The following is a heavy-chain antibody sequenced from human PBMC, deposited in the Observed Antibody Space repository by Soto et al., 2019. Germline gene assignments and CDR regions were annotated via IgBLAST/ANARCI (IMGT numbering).Heavy chain of an antibody. V-gene: IGHV1-69*12. D-gene: IGHD1-1*01. Sequence: QVQLVQSGAEVKKPGSSVKVSCKASGGTFSSYAISWVRQAPGQGLEWMGGIIPIFGTANYAQKFQGRVTITADESTSTAYRELSTLRSKDTAGYSCASPRDWNYYYSSGRDAWGQGTPVTVSS. J-gene: IGHJ6*02. CDR3: ASPRDWNYYYSSGRDA. CDR1: GGTFSSYA. CDR2: IIPIFGTA.